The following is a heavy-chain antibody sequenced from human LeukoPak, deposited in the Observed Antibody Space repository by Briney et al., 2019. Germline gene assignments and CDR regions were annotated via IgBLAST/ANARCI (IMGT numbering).Heavy chain of an antibody. CDR3: ASGENDHDF. CDR1: GFTFSYFE. CDR2: ISSSGSPK. J-gene: IGHJ4*02. Sequence: GGSLRLSCAASGFTFSYFEMNWVRQAPGKGLELVSYISSSGSPKYYADSVKGRFTISRDNAKNSLYLQMNSLTAEDTAIYYCASGENDHDFWGQGTLVTVSS. V-gene: IGHV3-48*03. D-gene: IGHD1-1*01.